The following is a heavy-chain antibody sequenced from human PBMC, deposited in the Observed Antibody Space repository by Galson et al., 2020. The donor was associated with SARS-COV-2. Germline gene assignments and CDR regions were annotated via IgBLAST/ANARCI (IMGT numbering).Heavy chain of an antibody. D-gene: IGHD2-21*02. J-gene: IGHJ2*01. V-gene: IGHV4-38-2*01. Sequence: SQTLSLTCAVSGYSVSTTNYWGWVRLAPGKGLEWIGSIYPNGRTYYNPSLESRVTISVDTSRNQFSQTLASVTAADTAFYYCARQGVNMIVLVTVPGWFFDLWGRGTLVTVSS. CDR1: GYSVSTTNY. CDR3: ARQGVNMIVLVTVPGWFFDL. CDR2: IYPNGRT.